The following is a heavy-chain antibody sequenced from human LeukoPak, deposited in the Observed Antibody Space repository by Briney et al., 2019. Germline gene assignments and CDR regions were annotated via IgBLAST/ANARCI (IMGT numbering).Heavy chain of an antibody. J-gene: IGHJ4*02. CDR2: IKQDGSEK. CDR1: GFTFSSYW. V-gene: IGHV3-7*01. Sequence: GGSLRLSCAASGFTFSSYWMSWVRQAPGKGLEWVANIKQDGSEKYYVDSVKGRFTISRDNAKNSLYLQMNSLRAEDTAVYYCARDSEIYWPELTLCYFDYWGQGTLITVSS. CDR3: ARDSEIYWPELTLCYFDY. D-gene: IGHD5-24*01.